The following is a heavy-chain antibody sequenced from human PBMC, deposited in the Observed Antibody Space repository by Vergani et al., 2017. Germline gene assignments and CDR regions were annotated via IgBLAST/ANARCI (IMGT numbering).Heavy chain of an antibody. CDR2: INHSGST. D-gene: IGHD3-3*01. CDR3: ARHSASTIFGVVIPGDY. J-gene: IGHJ4*02. Sequence: QVQLQQWGAGLLKPSETLSLTCAVYGGSFSGYYWSWTRQPPGKGLEWIGEINHSGSTNYNPSLKSRVTISADKSISTAYLQWSSLKASDTAMYYCARHSASTIFGVVIPGDYWGQGTLVTVSS. V-gene: IGHV4-34*01. CDR1: GGSFSGYY.